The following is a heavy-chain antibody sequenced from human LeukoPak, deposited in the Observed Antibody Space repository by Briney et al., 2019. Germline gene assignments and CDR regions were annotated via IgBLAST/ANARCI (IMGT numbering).Heavy chain of an antibody. V-gene: IGHV4-38-2*02. CDR1: SYSITSGYY. CDR2: IFHSETA. Sequence: PSETLSLTCTVSSYSITSGYYWGWIRQSPGKGLEWIGNIFHSETATYNPSLKSRVTISVDPSKNQFSLKLSSVTAADTAVYYCARNPYYYGSGSYSWGQGTLVTVSS. J-gene: IGHJ5*02. CDR3: ARNPYYYGSGSYS. D-gene: IGHD3-10*01.